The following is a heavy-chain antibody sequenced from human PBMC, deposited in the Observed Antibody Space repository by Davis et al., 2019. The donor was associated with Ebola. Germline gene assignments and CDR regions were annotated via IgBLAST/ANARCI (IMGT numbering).Heavy chain of an antibody. V-gene: IGHV3-30-3*01. CDR3: AREWVDRRLRVPDY. Sequence: PGGSLRLSCAASGFTFSSYAMHWVRQAPGKGLEWVAVISYDGSNKYYADSVKGRFTISRDNSKNTLYLQMNSLRAEDTAVYYCAREWVDRRLRVPDYWGQGTLVTVSS. CDR1: GFTFSSYA. D-gene: IGHD3-16*01. CDR2: ISYDGSNK. J-gene: IGHJ4*02.